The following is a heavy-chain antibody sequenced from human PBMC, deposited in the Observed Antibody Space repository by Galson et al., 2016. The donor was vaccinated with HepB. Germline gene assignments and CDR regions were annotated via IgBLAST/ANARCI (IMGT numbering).Heavy chain of an antibody. J-gene: IGHJ4*02. V-gene: IGHV3-74*01. CDR3: VPEPQEAGSYSGY. CDR1: GFTFSSHW. CDR2: INSDGSSR. D-gene: IGHD2-21*01. Sequence: SLRLSCAASGFTFSSHWMHWVRQVPGKGLVWVSRINSDGSSRSYADSVKGRFTISRDNAKNSLYLQMNTLRAEDTALYYCVPEPQEAGSYSGYWGQGNLVTVSS.